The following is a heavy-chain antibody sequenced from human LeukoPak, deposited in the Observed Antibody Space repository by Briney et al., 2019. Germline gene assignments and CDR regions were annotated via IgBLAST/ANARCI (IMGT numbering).Heavy chain of an antibody. CDR3: ARHMNYFYYYMGV. J-gene: IGHJ6*03. Sequence: SETLPLTCTVSGGSISSSDSYYWGWIRQPPGKGLEWLGSVHYSASTYYNPSLKSRVTISVDTSKNQFSLKLSSVTAADTAVYYCARHMNYFYYYMGVWGNGTTVTVSS. V-gene: IGHV4-39*01. D-gene: IGHD3-16*01. CDR1: GGSISSSDSYY. CDR2: VHYSAST.